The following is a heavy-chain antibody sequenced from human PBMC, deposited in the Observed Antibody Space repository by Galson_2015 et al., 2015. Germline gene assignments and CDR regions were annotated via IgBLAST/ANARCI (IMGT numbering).Heavy chain of an antibody. V-gene: IGHV1-18*01. CDR3: ASRVGVVWDGGMDV. CDR1: GYTFTSYG. D-gene: IGHD3-3*01. Sequence: SVKVSCKASGYTFTSYGISWVRQAPGQGLEWMGWISAYNGNTNYAQKLQGRVTMTTDTSTSTAYMELRSLRSDDTAVYYCASRVGVVWDGGMDVWGQGTTVTVSS. CDR2: ISAYNGNT. J-gene: IGHJ6*02.